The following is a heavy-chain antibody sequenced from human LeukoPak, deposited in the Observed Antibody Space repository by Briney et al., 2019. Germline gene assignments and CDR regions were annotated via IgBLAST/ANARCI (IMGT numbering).Heavy chain of an antibody. CDR2: IEYDGTNK. V-gene: IGHV3-30*18. D-gene: IGHD3-10*01. Sequence: GGSLRLSCAASGFTFSSYGMHWVRQAPGKGLEWVAVIEYDGTNKYSADSVKGRFTISRDNSKNPLYLEMNSLRDEDTAVYFCAKDPYGSGSFLDYWGQGTLVTVSS. CDR3: AKDPYGSGSFLDY. CDR1: GFTFSSYG. J-gene: IGHJ4*02.